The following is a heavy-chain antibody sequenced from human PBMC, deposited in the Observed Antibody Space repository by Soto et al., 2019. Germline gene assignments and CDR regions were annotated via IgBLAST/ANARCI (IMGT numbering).Heavy chain of an antibody. V-gene: IGHV4-59*01. CDR1: GGSITSYH. J-gene: IGHJ5*02. CDR3: ARGGENWFDP. CDR2: IFSSGTT. Sequence: EALSLKCIVFGGSITSYHRSWIRQPPGKGLEWIGYIFSSGTTNYNPSLKSRLTISVDTSKNQFSLKLTSVTAADTAVYYCARGGENWFDPWRQGTLVTVSS.